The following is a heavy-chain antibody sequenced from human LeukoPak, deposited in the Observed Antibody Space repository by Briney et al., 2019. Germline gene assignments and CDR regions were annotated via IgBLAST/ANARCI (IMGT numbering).Heavy chain of an antibody. J-gene: IGHJ4*02. CDR2: TDISGGIT. Sequence: GGSLRLSCAASGFTFSNYGMNWVRQAPGKGLEWVSVTDISGGITYYTDSVKGRFTISRDNSKNTLNLQMDSLRVEDTAVYYCAKGDTGVIRRYYLDSWGQGALVTVSS. V-gene: IGHV3-23*05. CDR1: GFTFSNYG. D-gene: IGHD5-18*01. CDR3: AKGDTGVIRRYYLDS.